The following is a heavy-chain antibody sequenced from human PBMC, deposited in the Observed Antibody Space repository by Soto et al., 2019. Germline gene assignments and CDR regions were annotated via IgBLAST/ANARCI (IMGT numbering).Heavy chain of an antibody. CDR2: INWNSNII. Sequence: PGGSLRLSCAASGFTFEDYGMHWVRQAPGKGLEWVAGINWNSNIIVYADSVKGRLTISRDNAENSLHLQINSLRLEDTALYYCARDREAGTRGYFDYWGQGTLVTVSS. CDR1: GFTFEDYG. CDR3: ARDREAGTRGYFDY. D-gene: IGHD3-22*01. J-gene: IGHJ4*02. V-gene: IGHV3-9*01.